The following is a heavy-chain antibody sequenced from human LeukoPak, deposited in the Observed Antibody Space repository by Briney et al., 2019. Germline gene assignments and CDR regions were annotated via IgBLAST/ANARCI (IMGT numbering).Heavy chain of an antibody. CDR1: GYTFTSYD. Sequence: ASVKVSCKASGYTFTSYDINWVRQATGQGLEWMGWMNPNSGNTGYAQKFQGRVTITRNTSIGTAYMELSSLRSEDTAVYYCARERKGTCSSTSCSGWFDPWGQGTLVTVSS. V-gene: IGHV1-8*03. CDR2: MNPNSGNT. J-gene: IGHJ5*02. CDR3: ARERKGTCSSTSCSGWFDP. D-gene: IGHD2-2*01.